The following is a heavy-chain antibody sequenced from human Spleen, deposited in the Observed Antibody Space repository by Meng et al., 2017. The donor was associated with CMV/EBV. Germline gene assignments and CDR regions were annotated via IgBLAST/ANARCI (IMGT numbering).Heavy chain of an antibody. J-gene: IGHJ6*02. V-gene: IGHV1-2*02. D-gene: IGHD1-26*01. CDR2: MKPNSGGT. CDR1: GYNFTGYY. CDR3: ARGELIDHYYNSLDV. Sequence: ASVKVSCKASGYNFTGYYIHWVRQAPGQGLEWMGWMKPNSGGTKYAQMFQGRVTMTSDTSISTAYMEVSGLRSGDTAVYYCARGELIDHYYNSLDVWGQGTTVTVSS.